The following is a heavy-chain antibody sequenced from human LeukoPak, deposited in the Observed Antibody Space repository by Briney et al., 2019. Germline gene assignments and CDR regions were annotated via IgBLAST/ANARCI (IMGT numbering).Heavy chain of an antibody. J-gene: IGHJ3*02. Sequence: ASVKVSCKASGYTFTGYYMHWVRQAPGQGLEWMGRINPNSGGTNYAQTFQGRVTMTRDTSISTAYMELSRLRSDDTAVYYCAREPFIVGATKEAFDIWGQGTMVTVSS. CDR1: GYTFTGYY. CDR3: AREPFIVGATKEAFDI. D-gene: IGHD1-26*01. V-gene: IGHV1-2*06. CDR2: INPNSGGT.